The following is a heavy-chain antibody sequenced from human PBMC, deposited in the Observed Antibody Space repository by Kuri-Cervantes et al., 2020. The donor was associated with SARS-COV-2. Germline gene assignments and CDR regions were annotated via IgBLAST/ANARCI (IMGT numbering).Heavy chain of an antibody. V-gene: IGHV3-7*01. CDR3: ARDLPSYIYYYMDV. CDR2: IKQDGSEK. Sequence: GESLKISCAASGFTFSKYWMDWVRQAPGKGLEWVANIKQDGSEKYYVDSVKGRFTISRDNSKNSLYLQMNSLRAEDTAVYYCARDLPSYIYYYMDVWGEGTTVTVSS. D-gene: IGHD5-18*01. J-gene: IGHJ6*03. CDR1: GFTFSKYW.